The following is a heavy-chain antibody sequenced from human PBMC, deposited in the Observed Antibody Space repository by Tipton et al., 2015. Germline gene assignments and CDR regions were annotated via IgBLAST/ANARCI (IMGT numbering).Heavy chain of an antibody. Sequence: GSLRLSCAASGFIFGDYAMSWVRQAPGKGLEWFSAISARALGTYYADSVKGRLTISRDNFKSTLSLQMSSLRADDTAVYYCAKEAIVSSLYQEKGYFDSWGLGTPVAVSS. D-gene: IGHD2-2*01. CDR3: AKEAIVSSLYQEKGYFDS. CDR1: GFIFGDYA. CDR2: ISARALGT. V-gene: IGHV3-23*01. J-gene: IGHJ4*02.